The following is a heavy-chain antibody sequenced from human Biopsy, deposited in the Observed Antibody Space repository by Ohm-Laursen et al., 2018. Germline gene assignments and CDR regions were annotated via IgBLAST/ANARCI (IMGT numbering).Heavy chain of an antibody. Sequence: ASVKVSCKVSGYTFYSYGITWARQAPGQGLEWLGWITADNTNSAQKFQGRLTMTTDISTSTSYMDLKGLRSDETAIYYGARAFGGAYYSYAFDLWGQGTLVTVSS. CDR3: ARAFGGAYYSYAFDL. D-gene: IGHD2-21*02. CDR1: GYTFYSYG. V-gene: IGHV1-18*01. J-gene: IGHJ3*01. CDR2: ITADNT.